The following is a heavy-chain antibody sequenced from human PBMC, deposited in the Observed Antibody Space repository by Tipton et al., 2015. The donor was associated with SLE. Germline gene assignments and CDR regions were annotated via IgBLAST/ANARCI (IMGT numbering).Heavy chain of an antibody. CDR2: VNYSGST. J-gene: IGHJ5*02. Sequence: TLSLTCAVSGGSISSSNWWSWVRQPPGKGLEWIGEVNYSGSTSYNPSLQSRVTISVDTSKSQFSLKLSSVTAADTAVYYCARDIAAAGGYNWFDPWGQGTLVTVSS. CDR3: ARDIAAAGGYNWFDP. CDR1: GGSISSSNW. D-gene: IGHD6-13*01. V-gene: IGHV4-4*02.